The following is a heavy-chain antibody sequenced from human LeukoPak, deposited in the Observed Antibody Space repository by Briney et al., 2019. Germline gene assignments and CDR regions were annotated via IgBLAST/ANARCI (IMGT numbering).Heavy chain of an antibody. CDR2: MYHSGST. CDR3: ARVNYIHTAWNY. J-gene: IGHJ4*02. D-gene: IGHD5-18*01. Sequence: SETLSLTCAVYGGSFSGYYWSWIRQPPGKGLEWIGSMYHSGSTNYNPSLKSRVTISVDTSKNQFSLKLSSVTAADTAVYYCARVNYIHTAWNYWGQGTLVTVSS. CDR1: GGSFSGYY. V-gene: IGHV4-34*01.